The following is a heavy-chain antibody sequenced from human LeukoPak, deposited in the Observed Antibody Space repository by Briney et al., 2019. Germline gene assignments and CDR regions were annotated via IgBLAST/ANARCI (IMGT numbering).Heavy chain of an antibody. CDR2: INHSGST. D-gene: IGHD2-15*01. CDR1: GGSFSGYY. CDR3: ARTGDCSGGSCYAYYFDY. Sequence: PSETLSLTCAVYGGSFSGYYWSWIRQPPGKGLEWIGEINHSGSTNYNPSLKSRVTISVDTSKNQFSLKLSSVTAADTAVYYCARTGDCSGGSCYAYYFDYWGQGTLVTVSS. J-gene: IGHJ4*02. V-gene: IGHV4-34*01.